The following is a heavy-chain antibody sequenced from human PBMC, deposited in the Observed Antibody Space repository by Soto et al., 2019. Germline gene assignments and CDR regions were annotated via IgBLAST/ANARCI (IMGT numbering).Heavy chain of an antibody. CDR3: AASIFYYGMDV. CDR2: IYPGDSDT. V-gene: IGHV5-51*01. Sequence: GESLKISCKGSGYTFTNYWIGWVRQMPGKGLEWMGIIYPGDSDTKYNPSFQGQVTISADKSITTTYLRWTSLKDSDTAIYYYAASIFYYGMDVWGQGTTVTVSS. CDR1: GYTFTNYW. J-gene: IGHJ6*02.